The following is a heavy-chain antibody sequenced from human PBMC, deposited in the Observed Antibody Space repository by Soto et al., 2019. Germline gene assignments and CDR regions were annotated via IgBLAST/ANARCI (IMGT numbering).Heavy chain of an antibody. CDR1: GFTLSSYA. CDR3: AKDYFRIVGATTFDY. V-gene: IGHV3-23*01. CDR2: ISGSGGST. J-gene: IGHJ4*02. Sequence: PGGSLRLSCAASGFTLSSYAMSWVRQAPGKGLEWVSAISGSGGSTYYADSVKGRFTISRDNSKNTLYLQMNSLRAEDTAVYYCAKDYFRIVGATTFDYWGQGTLVTVSS. D-gene: IGHD1-26*01.